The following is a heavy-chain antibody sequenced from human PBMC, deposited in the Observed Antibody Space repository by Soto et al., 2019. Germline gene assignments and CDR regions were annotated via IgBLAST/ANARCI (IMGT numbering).Heavy chain of an antibody. CDR3: AKWGIIPAWDPHRGTSGPKRTN. CDR2: ISGSGGST. CDR1: GFTFSSYA. J-gene: IGHJ4*02. D-gene: IGHD2-2*01. V-gene: IGHV3-23*01. Sequence: GGSLRLSCEVSGFTFSSYALSSFRQAPVNVLERLSAISGSGGSTYYADSVKGRFTISRDNSKNTLYLQMNSLRAEDTAVYYCAKWGIIPAWDPHRGTSGPKRTNWGQGTLVTVSS.